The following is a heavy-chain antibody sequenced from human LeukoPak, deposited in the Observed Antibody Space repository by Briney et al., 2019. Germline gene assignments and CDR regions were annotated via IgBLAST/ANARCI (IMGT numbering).Heavy chain of an antibody. D-gene: IGHD4-23*01. CDR2: IRYDGSNK. CDR1: GFTFSSYG. CDR3: AKDPGGNDYYYYYMDV. Sequence: GGSLRLSCAASGFTFSSYGMHWVRQAPGKGLEWVAFIRYDGSNKYYADSVKGRFTISRDNSKNTLYLQMNSLRAEDTAVYYCAKDPGGNDYYYYYMDVWGKGTTVTVSS. V-gene: IGHV3-30*02. J-gene: IGHJ6*03.